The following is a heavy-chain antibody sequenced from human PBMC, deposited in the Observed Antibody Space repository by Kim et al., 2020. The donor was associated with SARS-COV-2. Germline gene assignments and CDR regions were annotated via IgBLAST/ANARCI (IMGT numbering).Heavy chain of an antibody. CDR3: ARDLLGSGDLDY. V-gene: IGHV3-30*04. CDR1: GFTFSSYA. D-gene: IGHD3-10*01. CDR2: ISYDGSNK. Sequence: GGYLRLSCAASGFTFSSYAMQWVRQAPGKGLEWVAVISYDGSNKYYADSVKGRFTISRDTSKNTLYLQMNSLRAEDTAVYYCARDLLGSGDLDYWGQGTLVTVSS. J-gene: IGHJ4*02.